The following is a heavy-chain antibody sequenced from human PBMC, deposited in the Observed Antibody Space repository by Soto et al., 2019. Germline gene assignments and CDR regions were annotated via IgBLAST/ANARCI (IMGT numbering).Heavy chain of an antibody. CDR3: AGGNFRY. CDR2: ISAYNGNT. J-gene: IGHJ4*02. V-gene: IGHV1-18*04. CDR1: CYTVTSYG. Sequence: GASVKVSFKASCYTVTSYGISWVRQAPGQGLEWMGWISAYNGNTNYAQKLQGRVTMTRNTSNTTAYMELTSLTPDDTGVYYCAGGNFRYWGQGTLVTVSS.